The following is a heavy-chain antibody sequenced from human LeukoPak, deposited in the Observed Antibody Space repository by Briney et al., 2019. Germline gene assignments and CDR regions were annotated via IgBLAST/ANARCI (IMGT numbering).Heavy chain of an antibody. Sequence: ASVKVSCKASGYTFTSYAMHWVRQAPGQRLEWMGWINAGNGNTKYSQKFQGRVTITRDTSASTAYMELSSLRSEDTAVYYCAGDRQQLSEPSNYFDYWGQGTLVTVSS. J-gene: IGHJ4*02. CDR3: AGDRQQLSEPSNYFDY. CDR1: GYTFTSYA. V-gene: IGHV1-3*01. D-gene: IGHD6-13*01. CDR2: INAGNGNT.